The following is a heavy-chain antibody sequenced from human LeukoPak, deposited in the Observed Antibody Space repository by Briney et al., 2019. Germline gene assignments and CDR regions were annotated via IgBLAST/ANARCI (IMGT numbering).Heavy chain of an antibody. Sequence: GGSLRLSCAASGFTFSSYWMSWVRQAPGKGLEWVANIKQDGSEKYYVDSVKGRFTISRDNAKNSLYLQMNSLGAEDTAVYYCARDSGVAGKGNLDYWGLGTLVTVSS. CDR3: ARDSGVAGKGNLDY. CDR1: GFTFSSYW. V-gene: IGHV3-7*01. D-gene: IGHD6-19*01. J-gene: IGHJ4*02. CDR2: IKQDGSEK.